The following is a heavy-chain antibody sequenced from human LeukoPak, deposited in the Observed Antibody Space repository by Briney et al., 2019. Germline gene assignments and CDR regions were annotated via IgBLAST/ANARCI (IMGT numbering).Heavy chain of an antibody. J-gene: IGHJ4*02. CDR3: ARGGVVVVPAALYYYFDY. Sequence: SETLSLTCAVYGGSFSGYYWSWIRQPPGKGLEWIGEINHSGSTNYNPSLKSRVTISVDTSKNQLSLKLSSVTAADTAVYYCARGGVVVVPAALYYYFDYWGQGTLVTVSS. CDR2: INHSGST. V-gene: IGHV4-34*01. D-gene: IGHD2-2*01. CDR1: GGSFSGYY.